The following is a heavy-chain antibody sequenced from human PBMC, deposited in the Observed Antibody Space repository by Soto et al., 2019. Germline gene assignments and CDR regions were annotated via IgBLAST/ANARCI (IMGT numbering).Heavy chain of an antibody. Sequence: EVQLLESGGGLVQPGGSLRLSCAASGFTFSSYAMSWVRQAPGKVLEWVSAISGSGGSTYYADSVKGRFTISRDNSKNTLYLQMNSLRAEDTAVYYCATLSAYYDYPIYYYYYGMDVWGQGTTVTVSS. CDR3: ATLSAYYDYPIYYYYYGMDV. V-gene: IGHV3-23*01. CDR2: ISGSGGST. J-gene: IGHJ6*02. D-gene: IGHD3-3*01. CDR1: GFTFSSYA.